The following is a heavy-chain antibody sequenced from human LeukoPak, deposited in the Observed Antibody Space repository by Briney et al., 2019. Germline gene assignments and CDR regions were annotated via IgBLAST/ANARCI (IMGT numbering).Heavy chain of an antibody. V-gene: IGHV1-69*05. CDR1: GGTFSSYA. CDR2: IIPIFGTA. Sequence: SVKVSCKASGGTFSSYAISWVRQAPGQGLEWMGGIIPIFGTANYAQKFQGRVTITTDESTSTAYMELSSLRSEDTAVYYCARGHVSRPDNWFDPWGQGTLVTVSS. D-gene: IGHD5/OR15-5a*01. J-gene: IGHJ5*02. CDR3: ARGHVSRPDNWFDP.